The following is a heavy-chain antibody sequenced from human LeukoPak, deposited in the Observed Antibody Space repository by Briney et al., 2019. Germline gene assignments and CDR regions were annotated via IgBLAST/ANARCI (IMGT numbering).Heavy chain of an antibody. CDR1: GGSINTYY. CDR3: ATRGVKTTRFDY. Sequence: SETLSLTCTVPGGSINTYYWSWIRQPPGKGLEWIGYLYNSGTTNYNPSLKSRVSISGDTSKNQCSLKLNSMTAADTAVYYCATRGVKTTRFDYWGQGILVTVSS. V-gene: IGHV4-59*01. D-gene: IGHD1-1*01. J-gene: IGHJ4*02. CDR2: LYNSGTT.